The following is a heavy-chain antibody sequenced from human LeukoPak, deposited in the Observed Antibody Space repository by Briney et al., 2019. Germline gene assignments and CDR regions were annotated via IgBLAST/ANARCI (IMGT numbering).Heavy chain of an antibody. CDR2: IIPMFGIA. D-gene: IGHD5-12*01. J-gene: IGHJ6*03. CDR1: GGTVSPYA. V-gene: IGHV1-69*13. CDR3: ASGYRDYYYMDV. Sequence: SVKVSCKASGGTVSPYAISWVRQAPGLGLEWMGGIIPMFGIANYPQKFQGRVTITADESTSTANMELSSLRSEDTAVYYCASGYRDYYYMDVWGKGTTVTVSS.